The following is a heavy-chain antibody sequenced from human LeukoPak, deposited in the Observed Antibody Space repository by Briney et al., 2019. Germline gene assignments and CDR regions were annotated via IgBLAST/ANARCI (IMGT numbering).Heavy chain of an antibody. CDR3: ARMTTRISFFDY. CDR2: IYHSGST. Sequence: SQTLSLTCAVSGGSISSGGYSWSWIRQPPGKGLEWIGYIYHSGSTYYNPSLKSRVTISVDRSKNQFSLKLSSVTAADTAVCYCARMTTRISFFDYWGQGTLVTVSS. CDR1: GGSISSGGYS. V-gene: IGHV4-30-2*01. D-gene: IGHD4-11*01. J-gene: IGHJ4*02.